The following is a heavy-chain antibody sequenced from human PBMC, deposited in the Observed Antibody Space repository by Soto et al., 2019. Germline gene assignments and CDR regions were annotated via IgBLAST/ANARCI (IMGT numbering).Heavy chain of an antibody. CDR1: GGSFSGYY. Sequence: SETLSLTCAVYGGSFSGYYWSWIRQPPGKGLGWIGEINHSGSTNYNPSLKSRVTISVDTSKNQFSLKLSSVTAADTAVYYCARDGFTYYDILTGYYPSYYFHYWGQGTLVTVSS. J-gene: IGHJ4*02. CDR2: INHSGST. V-gene: IGHV4-34*01. CDR3: ARDGFTYYDILTGYYPSYYFHY. D-gene: IGHD3-9*01.